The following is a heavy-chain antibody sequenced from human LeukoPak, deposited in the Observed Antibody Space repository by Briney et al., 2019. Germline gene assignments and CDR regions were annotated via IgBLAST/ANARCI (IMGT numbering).Heavy chain of an antibody. CDR1: GGTFSSYA. J-gene: IGHJ5*02. V-gene: IGHV1-69*05. Sequence: ASVKVSCKASGGTFSSYAISWVRQAPGQGLEWMGGIIPIFGTANYAQKFQGRDTITTDESTSTAYMELSSLRSEDTAVYYCARTTYQLPISITHWFDPWGQGTLVTVSS. CDR2: IIPIFGTA. CDR3: ARTTYQLPISITHWFDP. D-gene: IGHD2-2*01.